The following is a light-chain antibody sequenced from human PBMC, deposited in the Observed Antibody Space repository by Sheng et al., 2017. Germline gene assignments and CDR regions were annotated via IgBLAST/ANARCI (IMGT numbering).Light chain of an antibody. V-gene: IGKV4-1*01. CDR1: QNILYSSDNKNY. CDR3: QQYYSTPIT. J-gene: IGKJ5*01. CDR2: WAS. Sequence: DIVMTQSPDSLAVSLGEGATINCRSSQNILYSSDNKNYLAWFQQKPGQPPKLLLYWASTRESGVPDRFTGSGSGTDFALTISSLQAEDVAVYYCQQYYSTPITFGQGTRLEIK.